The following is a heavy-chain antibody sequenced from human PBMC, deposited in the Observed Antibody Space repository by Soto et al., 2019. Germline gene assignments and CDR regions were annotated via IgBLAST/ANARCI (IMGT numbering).Heavy chain of an antibody. J-gene: IGHJ1*01. V-gene: IGHV3-30-3*01. CDR3: ARDRRSSSPEYFQH. D-gene: IGHD6-6*01. CDR2: ISYDGSNK. Sequence: ESGGGVVQPGRSLRLSCAASGFTFSSYAMHWVRQAPGKGLEWVAVISYDGSNKYYADSVKGRFTISRDNSKNTLYLQMNSLRAEDTAVYYCARDRRSSSPEYFQHWGQGTLVTVSS. CDR1: GFTFSSYA.